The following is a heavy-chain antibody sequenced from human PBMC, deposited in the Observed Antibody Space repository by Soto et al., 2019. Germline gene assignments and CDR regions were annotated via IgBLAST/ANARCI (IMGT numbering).Heavy chain of an antibody. CDR3: AHSAISAVRGVLFDY. V-gene: IGHV2-5*02. CDR2: IYWDDDK. D-gene: IGHD3-10*01. Sequence: QITLKESGPTLVKPTQTLTLTCTVSGLSVSASGVGVGWIRQPPGKALEWLALIYWDDDKRYSPSLKSRLTITKDTSKNQVVLSLTNIDPVDTGTYFCAHSAISAVRGVLFDYWGQGTLVTVSS. CDR1: GLSVSASGVG. J-gene: IGHJ4*01.